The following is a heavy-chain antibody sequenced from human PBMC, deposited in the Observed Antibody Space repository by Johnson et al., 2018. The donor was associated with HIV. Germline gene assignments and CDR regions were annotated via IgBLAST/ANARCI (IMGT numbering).Heavy chain of an antibody. CDR2: ISYDRRNK. CDR1: GFTFSSYT. V-gene: IGHV3-30*04. CDR3: ARGYTWNDVSI. D-gene: IGHD1-1*01. Sequence: QMLLVESGGGLVQPGRSLRLSCAASGFTFSSYTILWVRHAPGKGLEWVAVISYDRRNKYYADSVKGRFTISRDNSKNTLYLQMNSLRTDHTAVYYCARGYTWNDVSIWGQGTMVTVSS. J-gene: IGHJ3*02.